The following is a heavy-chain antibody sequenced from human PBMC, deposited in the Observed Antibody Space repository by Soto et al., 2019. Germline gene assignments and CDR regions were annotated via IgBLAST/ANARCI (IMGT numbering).Heavy chain of an antibody. CDR2: IYYSGST. J-gene: IGHJ3*02. CDR3: ARDGGSYDAFDI. V-gene: IGHV4-30-4*01. Sequence: SETLSLTCTVSGGSISSGDYYWSWIRQPPGKGLEWIGYIYYSGSTYYNPSLKSRVTISVDTSKNQFSLKLSSVTAADTAVYYCARDGGSYDAFDIWGQGTMVTVSS. CDR1: GGSISSGDYY. D-gene: IGHD3-16*01.